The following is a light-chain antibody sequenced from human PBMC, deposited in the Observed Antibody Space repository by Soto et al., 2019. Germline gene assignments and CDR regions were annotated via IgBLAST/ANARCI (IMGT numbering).Light chain of an antibody. CDR2: DAS. J-gene: IGKJ4*01. CDR3: QQRSGWPPTLT. V-gene: IGKV3-11*01. Sequence: EIVLTQSPATLSLSPGERATLSCRASQSVTDYLAWYQQKPGQAPRLLIYDASNRATGIPVRFSGSGSGTDFTLTISSLEPDDFAVYYCQQRSGWPPTLTFGGGTKVEIK. CDR1: QSVTDY.